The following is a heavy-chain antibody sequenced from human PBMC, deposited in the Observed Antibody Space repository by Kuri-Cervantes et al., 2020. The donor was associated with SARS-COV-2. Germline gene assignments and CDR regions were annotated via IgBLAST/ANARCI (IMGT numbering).Heavy chain of an antibody. Sequence: ASVKGSCKASGYTFTSYDINWVRQATGQGLARMGWMNPNSGNTGYAQKFQGRVTMTRNTSISTAYMELSSLRSEDTAVYYCARGTTVVKVDIWGQGTMVTVSS. CDR1: GYTFTSYD. J-gene: IGHJ3*02. V-gene: IGHV1-8*01. CDR3: ARGTTVVKVDI. CDR2: MNPNSGNT. D-gene: IGHD4-23*01.